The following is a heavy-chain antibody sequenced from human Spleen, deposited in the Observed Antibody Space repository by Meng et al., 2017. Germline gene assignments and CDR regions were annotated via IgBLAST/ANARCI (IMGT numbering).Heavy chain of an antibody. CDR3: VRDLVGRYDS. D-gene: IGHD2-21*01. CDR1: GFTFSSSW. Sequence: EVQLVESGVGLVQPGGSLRLSCAASGFTFSSSWMHWVRHAPGKGLVWVSRTDTYGTTTNYADSVQGRFTIIRDNAQDTLYLQMNSLTVADTAVYYCVRDLVGRYDSWGPGTLVTVSS. V-gene: IGHV3-74*01. CDR2: TDTYGTTT. J-gene: IGHJ4*02.